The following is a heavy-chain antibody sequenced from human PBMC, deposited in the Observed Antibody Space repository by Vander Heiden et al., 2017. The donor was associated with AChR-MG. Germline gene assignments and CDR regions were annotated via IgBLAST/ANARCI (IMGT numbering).Heavy chain of an antibody. CDR1: GGTFSSYA. V-gene: IGHV1-69*01. Sequence: QVQLVQSGAEVKKPGSSVKVSCKASGGTFSSYAFRRGRQAPGQGLEGMGGIIPSFGTANDAQKFQGRVTITADESTSTAYMELSSLRSEDTAVYYCARGYSSGWYLPYYYYMDVWGKGTTVTVSS. CDR3: ARGYSSGWYLPYYYYMDV. CDR2: IIPSFGTA. D-gene: IGHD6-19*01. J-gene: IGHJ6*03.